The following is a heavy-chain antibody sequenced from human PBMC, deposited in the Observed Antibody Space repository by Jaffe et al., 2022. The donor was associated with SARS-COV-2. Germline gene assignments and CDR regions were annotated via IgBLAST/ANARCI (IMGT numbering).Heavy chain of an antibody. CDR3: ARDKGSSPPYYYYGMDV. CDR2: IYYSGST. CDR1: GGSISSGGYY. D-gene: IGHD6-6*01. Sequence: QVQLQESGPGLVKPSQTLSLTCTVSGGSISSGGYYWSWIRQHPGKGLEWIGYIYYSGSTYYNPSLKSRVTISVDTSKNQFSLKLSSVTAADTAVYYCARDKGSSPPYYYYGMDVWGQGTTVTVSS. J-gene: IGHJ6*02. V-gene: IGHV4-31*03.